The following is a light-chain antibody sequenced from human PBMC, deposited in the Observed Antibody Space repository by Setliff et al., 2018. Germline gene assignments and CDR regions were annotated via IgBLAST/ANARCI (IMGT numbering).Light chain of an antibody. J-gene: IGLJ1*01. CDR1: SSDVGGYNY. V-gene: IGLV2-14*01. CDR2: DVN. Sequence: SALTQPASVSGSPGQSITISCTGTSSDVGGYNYVSWYQQHPGKAPKLMIYDVNKRPSGVSNRFSGSKSGNTASLTISGLQAEDEADYYCSSYTSSSTYVFGTGTKATVL. CDR3: SSYTSSSTYV.